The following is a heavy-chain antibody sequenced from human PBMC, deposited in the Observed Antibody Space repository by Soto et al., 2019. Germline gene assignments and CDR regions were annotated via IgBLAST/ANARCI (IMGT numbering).Heavy chain of an antibody. D-gene: IGHD2-15*01. CDR2: ISHSGNT. CDR1: GGSLISGY. V-gene: IGHV4-59*01. Sequence: PSATLSLTCTVSGGSLISGYWRWLRQPPGKGLEWIGYISHSGNTNYNPSVKSRVTLSVDTPKNQFSLRLSSVTTADTAVYYCAGLRGYAGSPIDYWGQGTLVNVSS. J-gene: IGHJ4*02. CDR3: AGLRGYAGSPIDY.